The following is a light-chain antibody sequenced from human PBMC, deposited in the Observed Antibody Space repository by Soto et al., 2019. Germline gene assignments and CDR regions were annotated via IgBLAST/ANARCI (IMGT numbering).Light chain of an antibody. V-gene: IGKV4-1*01. CDR1: QSVLYTSNNRNY. J-gene: IGKJ5*01. CDR2: WAS. CDR3: QQYYGNLIT. Sequence: DIVMTHSPDSLAVCLGERATINCKSSQSVLYTSNNRNYLAWYQQNPGQPPKLLIYWASTRDSGVPDRFSGSGSGTDFNLTISSLQAEDVAVYYCQQYYGNLITFGQGTRLEIK.